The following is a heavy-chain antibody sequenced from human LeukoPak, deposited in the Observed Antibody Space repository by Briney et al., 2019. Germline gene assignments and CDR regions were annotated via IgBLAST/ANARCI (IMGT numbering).Heavy chain of an antibody. CDR2: IYYSGST. Sequence: SETLSLNCTVSGGCINRSSYYWGWIRQPPGKGLEWIGSIYYSGSTYYNPSLKSRVTISVDTSKKQVSLKLNSVTAADTAVYYCAETTPFFYDSSGVPGYYFDHWGQGTLVTVSS. V-gene: IGHV4-39*01. J-gene: IGHJ4*02. CDR3: AETTPFFYDSSGVPGYYFDH. CDR1: GGCINRSSYY. D-gene: IGHD3-22*01.